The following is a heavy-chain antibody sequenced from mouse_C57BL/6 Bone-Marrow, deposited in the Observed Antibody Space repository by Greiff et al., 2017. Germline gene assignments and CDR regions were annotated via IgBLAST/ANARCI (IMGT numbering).Heavy chain of an antibody. J-gene: IGHJ2*01. CDR2: IDPSDSET. Sequence: VQLQQPGAELVRPGSSVTLSCKASGYTFTSYWMHWVKQRPIQGLEWIGNIDPSDSETHYNQKFKDKATLTVDKSSSTAYMQLSSLTSEDSAVYYCAREGVVATDYWGQGTTLTVSS. CDR3: AREGVVATDY. D-gene: IGHD1-1*01. V-gene: IGHV1-52*01. CDR1: GYTFTSYW.